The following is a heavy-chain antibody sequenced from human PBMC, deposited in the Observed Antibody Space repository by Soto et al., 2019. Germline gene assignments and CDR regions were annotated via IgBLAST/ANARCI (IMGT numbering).Heavy chain of an antibody. Sequence: QVQLVQSGAEVKKPGSSVKVSCKASGVTLSDYPINWVRHAPGQGLEWMGGLLPIFGTTIYAQKFQGRLTITADDSTITAYLALSGLRPEDTFIFYCARGSCCDATCNNWILHWLDHWGQGTMVNVSS. V-gene: IGHV1-69*01. CDR1: GVTLSDYP. CDR2: LLPIFGTT. J-gene: IGHJ5*02. CDR3: ARGSCCDATCNNWILHWLDH. D-gene: IGHD2-15*01.